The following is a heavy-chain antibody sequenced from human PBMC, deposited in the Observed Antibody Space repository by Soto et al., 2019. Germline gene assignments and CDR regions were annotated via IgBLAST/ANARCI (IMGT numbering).Heavy chain of an antibody. CDR2: IWYDGSNK. Sequence: GGSLRLSCAASGLTFSSYGMHWVRQAPGKGLEWVAVIWYDGSNKNYADSVKGRFSISRDNSKNTLYLEMNSLRNEDTAFYYSGRTKYNPSLKSRGTISVDTSKNQFSLKLSSVTAADTAVYYCARGAGNYYDFWSGYYNQPTYYFDYWGQGTLVTVSS. J-gene: IGHJ4*02. V-gene: IGHV3-33*01. CDR3: GRTKYNPSLKSRGTISVDTSKNQFSLKLSSVTAADTAVYYCARGAGNYYDFWSGYYNQPTYYFDY. CDR1: GLTFSSYG. D-gene: IGHD3-10*01.